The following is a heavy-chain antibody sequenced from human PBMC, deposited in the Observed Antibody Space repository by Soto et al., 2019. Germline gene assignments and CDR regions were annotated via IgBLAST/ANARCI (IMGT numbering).Heavy chain of an antibody. CDR1: GGSLNSYF. Sequence: QVQLQQWGAGLLKPSETLSLTCVVYGGSLNSYFWTWIRQPPGTGLEWIGEINHSGTTNYNPSLKGRATISIDMSENQFSLRLTSVTDADTAVYYCVRGQWLPRGENWGQGTLVTVSS. D-gene: IGHD6-19*01. CDR3: VRGQWLPRGEN. J-gene: IGHJ4*02. V-gene: IGHV4-34*01. CDR2: INHSGTT.